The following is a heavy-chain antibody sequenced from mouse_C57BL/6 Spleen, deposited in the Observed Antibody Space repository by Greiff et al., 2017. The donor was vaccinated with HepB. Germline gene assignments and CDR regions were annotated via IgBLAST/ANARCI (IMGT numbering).Heavy chain of an antibody. J-gene: IGHJ4*01. CDR3: TRDPSQGAMDY. CDR2: ISSGGDYI. CDR1: GFTFSSYA. Sequence: EVQVVESGEGLVKPGGSLKLSCAASGFTFSSYAMSWVRQTPEKRLEWVAYISSGGDYIYYADTVKGRFTISRDNARNTLYLQMSSLKSEDTAMYYCTRDPSQGAMDYWGQGTSVTVSS. V-gene: IGHV5-9-1*02.